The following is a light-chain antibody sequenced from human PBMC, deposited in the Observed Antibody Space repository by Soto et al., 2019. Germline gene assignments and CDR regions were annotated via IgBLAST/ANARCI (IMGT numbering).Light chain of an antibody. CDR1: STDVGGYNY. J-gene: IGLJ1*01. Sequence: QYVLAQPSSVSGSPGQSITISCTGTSTDVGGYNYVSWYQHHPGKGPKLIIYGVSNRPSGVSDRFSGSKSGNKASLIISNLEAEDESDYYCGSYTSTDTPFVFGTGTKVTVL. CDR2: GVS. CDR3: GSYTSTDTPFV. V-gene: IGLV2-14*01.